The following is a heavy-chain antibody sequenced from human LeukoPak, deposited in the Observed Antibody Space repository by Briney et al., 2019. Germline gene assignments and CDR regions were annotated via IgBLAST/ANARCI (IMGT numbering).Heavy chain of an antibody. J-gene: IGHJ4*02. Sequence: ASVKVSCKASGYTFTSYGISWVRQAPGQGLEWMGWISAYNGNTNYAQKLQGRVTMTTDTSTSTAYMELRSLRSDDTAVYYCARVVSPTTVTPFARYFDYWGQGTLVTVSS. D-gene: IGHD4-17*01. V-gene: IGHV1-18*01. CDR1: GYTFTSYG. CDR3: ARVVSPTTVTPFARYFDY. CDR2: ISAYNGNT.